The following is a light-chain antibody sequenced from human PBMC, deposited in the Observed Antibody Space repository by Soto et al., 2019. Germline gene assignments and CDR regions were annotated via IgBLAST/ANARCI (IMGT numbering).Light chain of an antibody. Sequence: QSELTQPACVSGSPGQSITISCTGTSSDVCGYNYVSWYQQHPGKAPKLMIYDVSNRPSGVSNRFSGSKSGNTASLTISGLQAEDEADYYCSSYTSSSTQVFGTGT. J-gene: IGLJ1*01. CDR1: SSDVCGYNY. CDR2: DVS. CDR3: SSYTSSSTQV. V-gene: IGLV2-14*01.